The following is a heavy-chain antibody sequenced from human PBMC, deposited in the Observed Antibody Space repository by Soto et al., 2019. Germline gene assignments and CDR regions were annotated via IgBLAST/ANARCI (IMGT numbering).Heavy chain of an antibody. CDR2: IIPIFGTA. D-gene: IGHD6-19*01. J-gene: IGHJ4*02. CDR1: GGTFSSYA. V-gene: IGHV1-69*13. CDR3: ARDLGSGWYNY. Sequence: GASVKVSCKASGGTFSSYAISWVRQAPGQGLEWMGGIIPIFGTANYAQNFQGRVTIAADESTNTAYMELSSLRSEDPAVYYCARDLGSGWYNYWGKGTLVTVSS.